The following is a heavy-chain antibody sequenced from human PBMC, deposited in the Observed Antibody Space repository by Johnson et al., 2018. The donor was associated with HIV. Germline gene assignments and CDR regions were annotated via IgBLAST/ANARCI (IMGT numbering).Heavy chain of an antibody. CDR1: GFTFSSYG. Sequence: QVQLVESGGGVVQPGGSLRLSCAASGFTFSSYGMHWVRQAPGKGLEWVAFIRYDGSNKYYADSLKGRFTISRDNSKRTLYLQMNSLRAEDTAVYYCANPTGSDAFDIWGQGTMVTVSS. V-gene: IGHV3-30*02. J-gene: IGHJ3*02. D-gene: IGHD1-1*01. CDR2: IRYDGSNK. CDR3: ANPTGSDAFDI.